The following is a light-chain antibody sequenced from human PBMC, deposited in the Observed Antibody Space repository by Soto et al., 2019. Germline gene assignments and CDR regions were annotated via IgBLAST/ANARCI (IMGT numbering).Light chain of an antibody. CDR3: ASYTSRSTLA. Sequence: QSALTQPASVSGSPGQSITISCTGTSSDVGGYNSVSWHQQHPGKAPKLLVYDVNNRPAGVSNLFSGSKAGTTASLTISGLQAEDEADYYCASYTSRSTLAFGGGTKLTVL. CDR2: DVN. V-gene: IGLV2-14*03. J-gene: IGLJ2*01. CDR1: SSDVGGYNS.